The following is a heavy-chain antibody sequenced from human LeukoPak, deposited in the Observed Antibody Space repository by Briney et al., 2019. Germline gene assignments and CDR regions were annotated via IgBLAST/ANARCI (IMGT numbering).Heavy chain of an antibody. J-gene: IGHJ4*02. CDR2: IYTSGST. D-gene: IGHD3-3*01. V-gene: IGHV4-4*07. CDR1: GGSISSYY. CDR3: ARVNDFWSGYLYYFDY. Sequence: SETLSLTCAVSGGSISSYYWSWIRQPAGKGLEWIGRIYTSGSTNYNPSLKSRVTISVDTSKNQFSLKLSSVTAADTAVYYCARVNDFWSGYLYYFDYWGQGTLVTVSS.